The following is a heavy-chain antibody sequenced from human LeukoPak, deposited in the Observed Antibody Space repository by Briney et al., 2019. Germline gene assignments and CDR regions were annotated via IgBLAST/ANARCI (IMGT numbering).Heavy chain of an antibody. CDR1: GYTFTSYG. CDR2: ISAYNGNT. V-gene: IGHV1-18*01. D-gene: IGHD3-10*01. J-gene: IGHJ6*03. Sequence: ASVKVSCKASGYTFTSYGISWVRQAPGQGLDWMGWISAYNGNTNYAQKLQGRVTMTTDTSTSTAYMELRSLRSDDTAVYYCATGYGSGSKNYYYYYYMDVWGKGTTVTVSS. CDR3: ATGYGSGSKNYYYYYYMDV.